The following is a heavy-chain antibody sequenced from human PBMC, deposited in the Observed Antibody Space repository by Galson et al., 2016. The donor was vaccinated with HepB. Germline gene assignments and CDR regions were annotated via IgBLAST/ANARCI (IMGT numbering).Heavy chain of an antibody. V-gene: IGHV3-48*02. CDR3: ARELVRSAFDL. Sequence: SLRLSCAGSGFTFSRSGLNWVRQAPGKGLQWVSYISSSVSTIYYADSVKGRFTISRGNAKNSVYLQMHSLRDDDTAVYFCARELVRSAFDLWGQGTMVTVSS. D-gene: IGHD6-6*01. J-gene: IGHJ3*01. CDR1: GFTFSRSG. CDR2: ISSSVSTI.